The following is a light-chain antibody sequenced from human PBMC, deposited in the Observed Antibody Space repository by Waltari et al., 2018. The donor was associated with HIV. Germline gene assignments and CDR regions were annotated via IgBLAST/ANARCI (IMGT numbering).Light chain of an antibody. CDR2: DAS. CDR3: QHRTTWPPT. V-gene: IGKV3-11*01. CDR1: QSVQEF. J-gene: IGKJ4*01. Sequence: EIVLTQSPAILSVSPGETATLSCRASQSVQEFLAWYQRRPGQVPRLVVYDASKRAAGVPDRFSGSGCGTDFTLTISGLEPEDVAFYYCQHRTTWPPTFGGGTRVEIE.